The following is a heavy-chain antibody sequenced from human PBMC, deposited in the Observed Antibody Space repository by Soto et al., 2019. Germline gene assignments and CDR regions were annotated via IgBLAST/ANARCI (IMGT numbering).Heavy chain of an antibody. Sequence: EVQLLESGGGLVQPGGSLRLSCAASGFIFSRYAMTWVRQAPGKGLEWVSAITGGGFSTYYTDSVKGRFNISRDNSKNTLYLQMNRLRAEDTAVYFCAKGGVRGVQMDVWGQGTTVTVSS. D-gene: IGHD3-10*01. V-gene: IGHV3-23*01. J-gene: IGHJ6*02. CDR3: AKGGVRGVQMDV. CDR1: GFIFSRYA. CDR2: ITGGGFST.